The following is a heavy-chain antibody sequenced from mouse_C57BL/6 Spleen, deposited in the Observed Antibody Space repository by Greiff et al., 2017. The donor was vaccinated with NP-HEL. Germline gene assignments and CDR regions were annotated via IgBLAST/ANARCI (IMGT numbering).Heavy chain of an antibody. D-gene: IGHD4-1*01. J-gene: IGHJ3*01. CDR2: ISSGGSYT. Sequence: EVMLVESGGDLVKPGGSLKLSCAASGFTFSSYGMSWVRQTPDKRLEWVATISSGGSYTYYPDSVKGRFTISRDNAKNTLYLQMSSLKSEDTAMYYCASRNWDEFAYWGQGTLVTVSA. CDR1: GFTFSSYG. V-gene: IGHV5-6*02. CDR3: ASRNWDEFAY.